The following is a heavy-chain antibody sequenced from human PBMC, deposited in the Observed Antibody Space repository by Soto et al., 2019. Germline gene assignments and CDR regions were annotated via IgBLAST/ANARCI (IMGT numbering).Heavy chain of an antibody. CDR2: ISWNSGSI. V-gene: IGHV3-9*01. D-gene: IGHD1-26*01. CDR1: GFTFDDYA. J-gene: IGHJ4*02. CDR3: ASLVGATTSGY. Sequence: GGSLRLSCAASGFTFDDYAMHWVRQAPGKGLEWVLGISWNSGSIGYADSVKGRFTISRDNAKNSLYLQMNSLRAEDTALYYCASLVGATTSGYWGQGTLVTVSS.